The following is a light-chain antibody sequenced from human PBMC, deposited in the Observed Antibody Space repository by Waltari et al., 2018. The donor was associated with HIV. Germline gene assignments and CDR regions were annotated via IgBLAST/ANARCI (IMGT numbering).Light chain of an antibody. V-gene: IGLV1-44*01. CDR3: VSWDDSLNGPV. Sequence: QSVLTQPPSASGTPGQRVTMSCSGGSFNVGSNTVNWYQQLPGTAPKLLIYNNNQRPSGVPDRCSGSKSGTSASLAISGLQSEDEADYYCVSWDDSLNGPVFGGGTKLTVL. CDR2: NNN. CDR1: SFNVGSNT. J-gene: IGLJ2*01.